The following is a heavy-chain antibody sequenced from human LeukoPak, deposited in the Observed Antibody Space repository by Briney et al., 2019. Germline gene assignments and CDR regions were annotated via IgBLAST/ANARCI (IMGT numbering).Heavy chain of an antibody. CDR1: GGSFSGYY. V-gene: IGHV4-34*01. D-gene: IGHD3-3*01. Sequence: SETLSLTCAVYGGSFSGYYWSWIRQPPGKGLEWIGEINHSGSTNYNPSLKSRVTISVDTSKNQFSLKLSSVTAADTAVYYCAGGRRFLEWLLYPMNYYYYYGMDVWGQGTTVTVSS. J-gene: IGHJ6*02. CDR2: INHSGST. CDR3: AGGRRFLEWLLYPMNYYYYYGMDV.